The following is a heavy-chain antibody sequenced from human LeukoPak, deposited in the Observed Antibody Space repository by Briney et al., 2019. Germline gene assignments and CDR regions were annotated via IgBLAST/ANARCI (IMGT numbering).Heavy chain of an antibody. Sequence: PGGSLRLSCAASGFTVSSNYMSWVRQAPGKGLEWVSVIHSDGSTYYADSVKGRFTISRDNSKNALYLQMNSLRAEDTAVYYCARHVSHYGMDVWGQGTTVTVSS. J-gene: IGHJ6*02. CDR1: GFTVSSNY. V-gene: IGHV3-66*04. CDR2: IHSDGST. CDR3: ARHVSHYGMDV.